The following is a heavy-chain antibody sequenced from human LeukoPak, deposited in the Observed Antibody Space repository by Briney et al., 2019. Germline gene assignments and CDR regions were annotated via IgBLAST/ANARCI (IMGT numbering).Heavy chain of an antibody. Sequence: SETLSHTCTVSGDSISSYYWNWIRQPPGKGLEWIGYIYYSGSTNYNPSLKSRVTISVDTSKNQFSLKLSSVTAADTAVYYCARSGFNSGYDLSAYNYYGMDVWGQGTTVTVSS. V-gene: IGHV4-59*01. CDR1: GDSISSYY. D-gene: IGHD5-12*01. J-gene: IGHJ6*02. CDR3: ARSGFNSGYDLSAYNYYGMDV. CDR2: IYYSGST.